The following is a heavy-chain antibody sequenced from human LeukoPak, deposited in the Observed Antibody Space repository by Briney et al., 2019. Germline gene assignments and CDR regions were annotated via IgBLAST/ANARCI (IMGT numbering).Heavy chain of an antibody. Sequence: GASVKVSCRASGYTFTSYYMHWARQAPGQGLEWMGIINPSGGSTSYAQKFQGRVTMTRDTSTSTVYMELSSLRSEDTAVYYCARGGLLWFGELFENHMDVWGKGTTVTISS. D-gene: IGHD3-10*01. J-gene: IGHJ6*03. V-gene: IGHV1-46*01. CDR3: ARGGLLWFGELFENHMDV. CDR1: GYTFTSYY. CDR2: INPSGGST.